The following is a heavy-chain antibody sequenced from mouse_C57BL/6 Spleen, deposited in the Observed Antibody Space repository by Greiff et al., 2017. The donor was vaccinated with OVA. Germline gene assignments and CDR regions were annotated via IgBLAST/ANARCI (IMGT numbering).Heavy chain of an antibody. CDR3: AIDGYYYRGYAMDY. V-gene: IGHV5-17*01. D-gene: IGHD2-3*01. CDR1: GFTFSDYG. CDR2: ISSGSSTI. Sequence: EVHLVESGGGLVKPGGSLKLSCAASGFTFSDYGMHWVRQAPEKGLEWVAYISSGSSTIYYADTVKGRFTISRDNAKNTLFLQMTSLRSEDTAMYYCAIDGYYYRGYAMDYWGQGTSVTVSS. J-gene: IGHJ4*01.